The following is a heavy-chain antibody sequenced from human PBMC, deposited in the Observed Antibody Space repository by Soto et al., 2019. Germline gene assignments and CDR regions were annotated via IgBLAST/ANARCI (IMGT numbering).Heavy chain of an antibody. Sequence: GGSLRLSCSASGFTFSIYAMHWVRQAPGKGLEYVSEISSNGDSTYYADSVKGRFTISRDNSKNTLYLQVSSLRTEDTAVYYCVKEDTARFDYWGQGTLVTVSS. CDR2: ISSNGDST. CDR3: VKEDTARFDY. CDR1: GFTFSIYA. D-gene: IGHD5-18*01. V-gene: IGHV3-64D*08. J-gene: IGHJ4*02.